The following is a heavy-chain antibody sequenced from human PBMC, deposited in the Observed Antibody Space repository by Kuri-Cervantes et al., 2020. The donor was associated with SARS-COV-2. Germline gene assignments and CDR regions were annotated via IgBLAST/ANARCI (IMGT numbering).Heavy chain of an antibody. D-gene: IGHD3-10*01. CDR1: GRPFSSYS. CDR2: IIRISSYI. Sequence: GGSLHTPGAAAGRPFSSYSMNWVRQAPGKGLEWVSSIIRISSYIYYADSVKGRFTISRDNAKNSLYLQMNSLRAEDTAVYYCAIIESSSDYYYYYGMDVWGQGTTVTVSS. V-gene: IGHV3-21*01. CDR3: AIIESSSDYYYYYGMDV. J-gene: IGHJ6*02.